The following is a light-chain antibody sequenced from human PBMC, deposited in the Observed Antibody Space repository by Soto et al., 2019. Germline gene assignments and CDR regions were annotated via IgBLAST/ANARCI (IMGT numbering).Light chain of an antibody. V-gene: IGLV2-14*01. CDR2: EVG. CDR1: SSDVGGYNY. Sequence: QSVLTQPASVSGSLGQSITISCTGTSSDVGGYNYVSWYQQHPGKAPKLMIYEVGNRPSGVSNRFSGSKSVNTASLTISGLQADDEADYYCASYTSSSLWVFGRGTKL. CDR3: ASYTSSSLWV. J-gene: IGLJ3*02.